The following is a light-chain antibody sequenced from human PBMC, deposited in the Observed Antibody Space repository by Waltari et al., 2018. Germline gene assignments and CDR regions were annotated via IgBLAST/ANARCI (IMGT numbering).Light chain of an antibody. CDR3: MQGLQWPLT. V-gene: IGKV2-28*01. CDR1: QSLLYRNGNHS. CDR2: MGS. Sequence: DIVMTQSPLSLPVTPGEPAAISCRSSQSLLYRNGNHSFNWYLQIPGQSPQVLIYMGSNRASGVPDRFSGTGSGTDFTLKISRVEAEDVGVYYCMQGLQWPLTFGEGTKVEIK. J-gene: IGKJ4*01.